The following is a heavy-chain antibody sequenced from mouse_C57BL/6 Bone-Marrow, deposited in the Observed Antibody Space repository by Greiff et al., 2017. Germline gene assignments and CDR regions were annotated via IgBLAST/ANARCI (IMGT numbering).Heavy chain of an antibody. CDR2: IRSKSNNYAT. Sequence: VQLKESGGGLVQPKGSLKLSCAASGFSFNTYAMNWVRQAPGKGLEWVARIRSKSNNYATYYADSVKDRFTISRDDSESMLYLQMNNLKTEDTAMYYCVRRGFYAMDYWGQGTSVTVSS. CDR1: GFSFNTYA. CDR3: VRRGFYAMDY. V-gene: IGHV10-1*01. J-gene: IGHJ4*01.